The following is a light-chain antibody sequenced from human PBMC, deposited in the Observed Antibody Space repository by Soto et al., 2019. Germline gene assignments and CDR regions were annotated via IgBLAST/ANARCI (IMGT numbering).Light chain of an antibody. CDR3: QQANSFPLT. Sequence: DIPMTQSPSSVSASVGDRVTITCRASQGISSYLAWFQQKPGKAPKLLIYAASSLQSGVPSRISGSGSGTDFTLTISSLQPEDFATYYCQQANSFPLTFGGGTKVEIK. CDR1: QGISSY. J-gene: IGKJ4*01. CDR2: AAS. V-gene: IGKV1-12*01.